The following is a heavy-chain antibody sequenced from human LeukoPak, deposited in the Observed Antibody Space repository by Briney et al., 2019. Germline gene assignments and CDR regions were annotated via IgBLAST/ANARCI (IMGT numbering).Heavy chain of an antibody. V-gene: IGHV3-30*02. CDR2: IGYSGSDI. CDR3: ARDLTERKYYIAF. D-gene: IGHD2-8*02. J-gene: IGHJ4*02. CDR1: GFTFSSFG. Sequence: GGSLTLSCAASGFTFSSFGMHWVRQAPGEGLEWVAYIGYSGSDIYYADSVKGRFTISRDNSKNTVHLQLNSLSAADTALYSCARDLTERKYYIAFWGQGTLVTVSS.